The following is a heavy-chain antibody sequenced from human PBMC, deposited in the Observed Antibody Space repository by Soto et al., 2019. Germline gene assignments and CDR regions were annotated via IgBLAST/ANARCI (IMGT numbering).Heavy chain of an antibody. V-gene: IGHV4-31*03. J-gene: IGHJ4*02. CDR2: IYYSGST. D-gene: IGHD3-10*01. CDR1: GGSISSGGYY. Sequence: QVQLQESGPGLVKPSQTLSLTCTVSGGSISSGGYYWSWIRQHPGKGLEWIGYIYYSGSTYYNSSLKSRVTISVDTSKNQFSLKLSSVTAADTAVYYCARRGTNYYGSGSPFDYWGQGTLVTVSS. CDR3: ARRGTNYYGSGSPFDY.